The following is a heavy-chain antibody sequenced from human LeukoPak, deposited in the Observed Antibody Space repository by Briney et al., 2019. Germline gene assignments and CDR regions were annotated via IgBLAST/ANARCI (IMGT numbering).Heavy chain of an antibody. CDR3: VRPGTSGTEGLEY. D-gene: IGHD1-26*01. CDR1: GDYISSSISY. Sequence: SETLPLTCTVSGDYISSSISYWGWIRQTPGKGLEWIGSIYNNGNSYYNPSLKSRVIISIDSSKNQFFLKVTSVTVADTAVYYCVRPGTSGTEGLEYWGQGTLVSVSS. J-gene: IGHJ4*02. V-gene: IGHV4-39*01. CDR2: IYNNGNS.